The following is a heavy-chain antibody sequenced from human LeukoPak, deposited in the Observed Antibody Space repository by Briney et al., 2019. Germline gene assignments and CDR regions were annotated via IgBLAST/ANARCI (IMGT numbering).Heavy chain of an antibody. CDR3: ARDSSILFASYYFDY. CDR1: GYTFTSYY. CDR2: INPSGGST. D-gene: IGHD2-2*01. V-gene: IGHV1-46*01. Sequence: ASVKVSCKASGYTFTSYYMHWVRQAPGQGLEWMGIINPSGGSTSYAQKFQGRVTMTRDTSTSTVYMELSSLRSEDTAVYYCARDSSILFASYYFDYWGQGTLVTVSS. J-gene: IGHJ4*02.